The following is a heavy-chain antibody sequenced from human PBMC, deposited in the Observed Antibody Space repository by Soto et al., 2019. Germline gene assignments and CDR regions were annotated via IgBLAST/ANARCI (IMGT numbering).Heavy chain of an antibody. CDR2: FHYSGST. D-gene: IGHD3-22*01. J-gene: IGHJ4*02. CDR3: ARSIRYYSDSSGYPDY. Sequence: PSETLSLTCTVSGGSISSSSYYWDWIRQPPGKGLEWIGSFHYSGSTYYNPSLKSRVTISVDTSKNQFSLKLSSVTAADTAVYYCARSIRYYSDSSGYPDYWGQGTLVTV. V-gene: IGHV4-39*01. CDR1: GGSISSSSYY.